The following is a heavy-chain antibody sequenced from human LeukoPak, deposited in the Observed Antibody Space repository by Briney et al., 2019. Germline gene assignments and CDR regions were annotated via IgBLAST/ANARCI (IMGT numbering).Heavy chain of an antibody. Sequence: PGGSLRLSCAASGFTFSSYGMHWVRQAPGKGLEWVAVISYDGSNKYYADSVKGRFTISRDNSKNTLYLQMNSLRAEDTAVYYCAKDPPQYTIFGVVINPYFDYWGQGTLVTVSS. CDR1: GFTFSSYG. V-gene: IGHV3-30*18. D-gene: IGHD3-3*01. CDR3: AKDPPQYTIFGVVINPYFDY. CDR2: ISYDGSNK. J-gene: IGHJ4*02.